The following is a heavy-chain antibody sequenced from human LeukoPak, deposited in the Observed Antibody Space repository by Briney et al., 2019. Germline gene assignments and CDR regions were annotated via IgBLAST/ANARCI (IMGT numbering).Heavy chain of an antibody. V-gene: IGHV4-59*12. D-gene: IGHD4-23*01. Sequence: SETLSLTCTVSGGSISSYYWSWIRQPPGKGLEWIGYIYYSGSTYYNPSLKSRVTISVDTPKNQFSLKLSSVTAADTAVYYCARVQITTVVTPAYFDYWGQGTLVTVSS. CDR1: GGSISSYY. J-gene: IGHJ4*02. CDR3: ARVQITTVVTPAYFDY. CDR2: IYYSGST.